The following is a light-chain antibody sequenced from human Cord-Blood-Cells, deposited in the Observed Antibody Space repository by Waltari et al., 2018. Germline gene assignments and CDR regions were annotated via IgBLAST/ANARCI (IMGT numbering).Light chain of an antibody. Sequence: QSALTQPRSVSGSPGQSVTISCTGTSSDVGGYNYVSWYQQHPGKAPKLMIYDVSKRPAGVPERFSGSRSGDTASLTICGLQAEDEADYYCCSYAGSYTGVFGGGTKLTVL. V-gene: IGLV2-11*01. CDR3: CSYAGSYTGV. CDR2: DVS. CDR1: SSDVGGYNY. J-gene: IGLJ3*02.